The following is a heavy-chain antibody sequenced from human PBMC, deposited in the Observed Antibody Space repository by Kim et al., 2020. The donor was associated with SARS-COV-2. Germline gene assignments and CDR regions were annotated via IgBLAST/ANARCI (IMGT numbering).Heavy chain of an antibody. V-gene: IGHV3-30*04. CDR2: ISYDGSNK. CDR1: GFTFSSYA. J-gene: IGHJ6*02. CDR3: ARGAVMYYDILTGYYIVGDV. Sequence: GGSLRLSCAASGFTFSSYAMHWVRQAPGKGLEWVAVISYDGSNKYYADSVKGRFTISRDNSKNTLYLQMNSLRAEDTAVYYCARGAVMYYDILTGYYIVGDVWGQGTTVTVSS. D-gene: IGHD3-9*01.